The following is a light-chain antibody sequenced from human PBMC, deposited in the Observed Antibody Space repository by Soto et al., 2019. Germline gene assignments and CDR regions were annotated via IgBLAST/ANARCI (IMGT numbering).Light chain of an antibody. CDR3: QQYYSYPQT. CDR1: QGISSY. Sequence: AIRMTQSPYSLSASTGDRVTITCRASQGISSYLAWYQQKPGKAPKLLIHAASTLQSGVPSRFSGSGSGTDFTLTISCQQSEDFATYYCQQYYSYPQTFGQGTQLEIK. J-gene: IGKJ2*01. CDR2: AAS. V-gene: IGKV1-8*01.